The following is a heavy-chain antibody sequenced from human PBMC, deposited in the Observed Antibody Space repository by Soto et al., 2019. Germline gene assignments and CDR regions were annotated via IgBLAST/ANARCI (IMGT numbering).Heavy chain of an antibody. CDR3: ARKGDIVATITFDY. CDR2: INHSGST. J-gene: IGHJ4*02. D-gene: IGHD5-12*01. Sequence: SETLSLTCAVYGGSFSGYYWSWIRQPPGKGLEWIGEINHSGSTNYNPSLKSRVTISVDTSKNQFSLKLSSVTAADTAVYYCARKGDIVATITFDYWGQGTLVTVSS. CDR1: GGSFSGYY. V-gene: IGHV4-34*01.